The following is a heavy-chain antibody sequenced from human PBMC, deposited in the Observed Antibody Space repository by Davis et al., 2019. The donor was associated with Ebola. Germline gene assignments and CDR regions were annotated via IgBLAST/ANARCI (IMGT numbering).Heavy chain of an antibody. CDR2: IYYSGST. D-gene: IGHD6-19*01. V-gene: IGHV4-30-4*02. CDR1: GGSISSGDYY. Sequence: SETLSLTCTVSGGSISSGDYYWSWIRQPPGKGLEWIGYIYYSGSTYYNPSLKSRVTISVDTSKNQFSLRLSSVTAADTAVYYCARLLIDSSGWFFYGMDVWGKGTTVTVSS. CDR3: ARLLIDSSGWFFYGMDV. J-gene: IGHJ6*04.